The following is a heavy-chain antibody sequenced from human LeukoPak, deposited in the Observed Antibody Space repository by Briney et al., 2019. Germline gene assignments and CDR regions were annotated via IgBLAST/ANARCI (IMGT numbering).Heavy chain of an antibody. CDR1: GFTFDDYT. CDR2: ISWDGGNT. V-gene: IGHV3-43*01. D-gene: IGHD2-15*01. J-gene: IGHJ5*02. CDR3: AKDIFVYCGGGSCPTLFIS. Sequence: GGSLRLSCAASGFTFDDYTMDWVRQAPGKGLEWVSLISWDGGNTYYADSVKGRFTISRDNSKKSLYLQMNSLSTEHTTLYYCAKDIFVYCGGGSCPTLFISWGEGTVVVASS.